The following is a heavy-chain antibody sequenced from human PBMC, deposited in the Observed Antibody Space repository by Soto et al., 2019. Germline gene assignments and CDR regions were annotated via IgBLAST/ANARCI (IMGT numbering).Heavy chain of an antibody. V-gene: IGHV3-30-3*01. D-gene: IGHD6-6*01. CDR1: GFTFSSYA. CDR2: ISYDGSNK. J-gene: IGHJ4*02. Sequence: LSCAASGFTFSSYAMHWVRQAPGKGLEWVAVISYDGSNKYYADSVKGRFTISRDNSKNTLYLQMNSLRAEDTAVYYCASGSGYSRSSPHFDYWGQGTLVTVSS. CDR3: ASGSGYSRSSPHFDY.